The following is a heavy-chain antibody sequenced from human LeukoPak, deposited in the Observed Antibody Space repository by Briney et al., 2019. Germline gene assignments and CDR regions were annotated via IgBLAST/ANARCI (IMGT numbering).Heavy chain of an antibody. J-gene: IGHJ6*02. CDR3: ATFWSGSMDV. D-gene: IGHD3-3*01. Sequence: GGSLRLSCAASGFTFSYHWMTWVRQAPGKGLEWVANIKNDGTVKNYVDSVKGRFTISRDNAKNSLYLQMNSLRAEDTAVYYCATFWSGSMDVWGQGTTVTVSS. V-gene: IGHV3-7*01. CDR2: IKNDGTVK. CDR1: GFTFSYHW.